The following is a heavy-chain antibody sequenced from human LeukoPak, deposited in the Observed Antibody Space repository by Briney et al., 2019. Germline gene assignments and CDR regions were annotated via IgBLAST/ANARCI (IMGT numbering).Heavy chain of an antibody. J-gene: IGHJ4*02. V-gene: IGHV1-69*05. Sequence: KISCKGSGGTFSSYAISWVRQAPGQGLEWMGGITPIFGTANYAQKFQGRVTITTDESTSTAYMELSSLRSEDTAVYYCASGSANYFDYWGQGTLVTVS. CDR1: GGTFSSYA. CDR2: ITPIFGTA. CDR3: ASGSANYFDY.